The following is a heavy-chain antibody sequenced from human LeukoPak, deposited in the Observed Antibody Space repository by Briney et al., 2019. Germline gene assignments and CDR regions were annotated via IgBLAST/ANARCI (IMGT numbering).Heavy chain of an antibody. Sequence: SVKVSCKASGGTFSGYAISWVRQAPGQGLGWMGGIIPIFGTANYAQKFQGRVTITADESTSTAYMELSSLRSEDTAVYYCARCGYYYDSSGYFTTFDYWGQGTLVTVSS. D-gene: IGHD3-22*01. CDR1: GGTFSGYA. J-gene: IGHJ4*02. V-gene: IGHV1-69*01. CDR3: ARCGYYYDSSGYFTTFDY. CDR2: IIPIFGTA.